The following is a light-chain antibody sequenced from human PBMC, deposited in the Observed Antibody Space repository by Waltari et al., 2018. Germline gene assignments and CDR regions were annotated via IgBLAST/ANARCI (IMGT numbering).Light chain of an antibody. J-gene: IGKJ3*01. V-gene: IGKV1-27*01. CDR2: GAS. CDR3: QKYDSVPFT. Sequence: DIQMTQSPSSLSASVGDRVTITCRARQGISNYLAWYQQTPGKGPKLLIYGASTLQSGVPARSRGSGSGTDFTLTISSLQPEDVATYYCQKYDSVPFTFGPGTKVDI. CDR1: QGISNY.